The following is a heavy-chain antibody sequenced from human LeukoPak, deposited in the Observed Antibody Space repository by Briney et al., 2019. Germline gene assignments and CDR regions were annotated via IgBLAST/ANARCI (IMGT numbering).Heavy chain of an antibody. Sequence: PSETLSLTCAVYGGSFSGYYWSWIRQPPGKGLEWIGEINHSGSTNYNPSLKSRVTISVDTSKNQFSLKLSSVTAADAAVYYCTRSRAFDIWGQGTMVTVSS. CDR2: INHSGST. J-gene: IGHJ3*02. CDR3: TRSRAFDI. V-gene: IGHV4-34*01. CDR1: GGSFSGYY.